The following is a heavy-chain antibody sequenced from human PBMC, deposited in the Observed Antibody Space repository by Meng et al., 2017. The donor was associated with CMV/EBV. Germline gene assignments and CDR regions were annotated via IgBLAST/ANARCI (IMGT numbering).Heavy chain of an antibody. D-gene: IGHD4-23*01. J-gene: IGHJ6*02. Sequence: GESLKISCAASGFTVSSNEMSWVRQAPGKGLEWVSSISGGSTYYADPRKGRFTIPRDNSKNTLHLQMNSLRAEDTAVYYCKKVSPTETPHGGQRVDVWGQGTTVTVSS. V-gene: IGHV3-38-3*01. CDR3: KKVSPTETPHGGQRVDV. CDR1: GFTVSSNE. CDR2: ISGGST.